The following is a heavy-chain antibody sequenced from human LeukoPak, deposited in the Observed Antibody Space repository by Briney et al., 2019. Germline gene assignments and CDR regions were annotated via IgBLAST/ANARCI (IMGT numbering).Heavy chain of an antibody. CDR3: AKVSGWYDYFDY. V-gene: IGHV3-30*02. CDR2: IRYDGSNK. J-gene: IGHJ4*02. Sequence: GGSLRLSCAASGFTFSSYGMHWVRQAPGKGLEWVAFIRYDGSNKYYADSVKDRFTISRDNSKNTLYLQMNSLRAEDTAVYYCAKVSGWYDYFDYWGQGTLVTVSS. D-gene: IGHD6-19*01. CDR1: GFTFSSYG.